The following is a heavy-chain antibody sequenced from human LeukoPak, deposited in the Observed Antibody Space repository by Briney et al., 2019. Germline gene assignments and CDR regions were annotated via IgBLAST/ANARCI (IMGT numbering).Heavy chain of an antibody. V-gene: IGHV4-39*01. CDR2: IYYSGST. J-gene: IGHJ3*02. Sequence: SETLSLTCTVSGGSISSSSYYWGWIRQPPGKGLEWIGSIYYSGSTYYNPSLKSRVTISVDTSKNQFSPKLSSVTAADTAVYYCATRHGVVVAAIDAFDIWGQGTMVTVS. CDR3: ATRHGVVVAAIDAFDI. D-gene: IGHD2-15*01. CDR1: GGSISSSSYY.